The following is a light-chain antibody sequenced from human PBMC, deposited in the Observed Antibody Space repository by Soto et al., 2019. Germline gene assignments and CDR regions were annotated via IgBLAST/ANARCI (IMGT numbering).Light chain of an antibody. CDR3: QQYNNWST. Sequence: EIVMTQSPATLSVSPGERATFSCRASQSISTNLAWYQQKPGQSPRLLIYGASTRATGIPARFSGIGSGIEFTLTIGSLQSEDFAVYYCQQYNNWSTFGQGTKLEIK. V-gene: IGKV3-15*01. CDR2: GAS. J-gene: IGKJ2*01. CDR1: QSISTN.